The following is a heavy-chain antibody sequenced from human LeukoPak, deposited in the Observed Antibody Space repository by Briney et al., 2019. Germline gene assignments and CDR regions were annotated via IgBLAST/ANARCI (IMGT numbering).Heavy chain of an antibody. J-gene: IGHJ4*02. CDR3: ARRSQAAAGRGIDY. CDR2: MSNSGST. CDR1: GGSISSSSYY. D-gene: IGHD6-13*01. V-gene: IGHV4-39*01. Sequence: SETLSLTCTVSGGSISSSSYYWGWIRQSPGKGLEWIGTMSNSGSTYYNPSLKSRVTISGDTAKNQFSLKLSSVTAADTAVYYCARRSQAAAGRGIDYWGQGTLVTVSS.